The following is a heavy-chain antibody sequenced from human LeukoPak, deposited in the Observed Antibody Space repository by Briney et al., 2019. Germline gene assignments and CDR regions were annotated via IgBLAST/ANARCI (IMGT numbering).Heavy chain of an antibody. Sequence: SETLSLTCTLYGGSFSGYYWSWIRQPPGKGLEWIGEINHSGSTTYNPSLKSRVTISPDTSKNQFSLKLNSVTAADTAVYYCARDTPAGSGWYMWWFDPWGQGTLVTVSS. CDR3: ARDTPAGSGWYMWWFDP. J-gene: IGHJ5*02. CDR2: INHSGST. D-gene: IGHD6-19*01. CDR1: GGSFSGYY. V-gene: IGHV4-34*01.